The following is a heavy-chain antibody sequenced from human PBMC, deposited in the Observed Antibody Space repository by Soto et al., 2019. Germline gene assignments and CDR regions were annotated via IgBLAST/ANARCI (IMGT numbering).Heavy chain of an antibody. J-gene: IGHJ4*02. V-gene: IGHV4-59*01. Sequence: SETLSLTCTVSGGSISSYYWSWIRQPPGKGLEWIGYIYYSGSTNYNPSLKSRVTISVDTSKNQFSLKLSSVTAADTAVYYCARGYIEYSGYALFDYWGQGTLVTVSS. D-gene: IGHD5-12*01. CDR2: IYYSGST. CDR1: GGSISSYY. CDR3: ARGYIEYSGYALFDY.